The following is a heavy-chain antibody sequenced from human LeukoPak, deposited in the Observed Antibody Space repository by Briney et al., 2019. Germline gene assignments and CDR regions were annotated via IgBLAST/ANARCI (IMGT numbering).Heavy chain of an antibody. J-gene: IGHJ4*02. CDR1: GFTFSDYY. V-gene: IGHV3-11*05. Sequence: PGGSLRLSCAASGFTFSDYYMSWIRQAPGKGLEWVSYISSSSSYTNYADSVKGRFTISRDNAKNSLYLQMNSLSAEDTAVYYCARDAGGVVVPDYWGQGTLVTVSS. D-gene: IGHD2-15*01. CDR2: ISSSSSYT. CDR3: ARDAGGVVVPDY.